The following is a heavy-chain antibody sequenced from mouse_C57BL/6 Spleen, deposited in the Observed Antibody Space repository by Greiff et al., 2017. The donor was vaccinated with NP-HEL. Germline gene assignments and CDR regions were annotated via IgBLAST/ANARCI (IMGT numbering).Heavy chain of an antibody. J-gene: IGHJ2*01. D-gene: IGHD3-3*01. CDR3: ARKGWDVRDRYYFDF. CDR2: INPYNGGT. Sequence: VQLQQSGPVLVKPGASVKMSCKASGYTFTDYYMNWVKQSPGKSLEWIGIINPYNGGTSYNQKFKGKATLTVDKSSSTAYMELNSLTSEDSAVYFCARKGWDVRDRYYFDFWGQGTTLTVSS. CDR1: GYTFTDYY. V-gene: IGHV1-19*01.